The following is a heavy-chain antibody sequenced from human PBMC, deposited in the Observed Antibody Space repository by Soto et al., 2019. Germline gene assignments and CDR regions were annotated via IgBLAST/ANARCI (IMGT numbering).Heavy chain of an antibody. CDR2: IYPGDHET. J-gene: IGHJ4*02. V-gene: IGHV5-51*01. Sequence: GESLKISCQSSGYTFSNFWIGWVRQLPGKGLEWMGIIYPGDHETRYSPSFHGKVTISADRSINTAYLQWNSLEASDTAFYFCARSPRSSPYFDYWGQGALVTAPQ. CDR3: ARSPRSSPYFDY. D-gene: IGHD6-13*01. CDR1: GYTFSNFW.